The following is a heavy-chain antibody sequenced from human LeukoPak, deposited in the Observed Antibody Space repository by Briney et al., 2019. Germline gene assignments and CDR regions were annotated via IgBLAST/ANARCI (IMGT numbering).Heavy chain of an antibody. CDR2: ISSSGSTI. J-gene: IGHJ4*02. V-gene: IGHV3-48*04. CDR1: GFTFSSYW. D-gene: IGHD6-13*01. CDR3: AKDSIAAAGYY. Sequence: GGSLRLSCAASGFTFSSYWMHWVRQAPGKGLEWVSYISSSGSTIYYADSVKGRFTISRDNAKNSLYLQMNSLRAEDTAVYYCAKDSIAAAGYYWGQGTLVTVSS.